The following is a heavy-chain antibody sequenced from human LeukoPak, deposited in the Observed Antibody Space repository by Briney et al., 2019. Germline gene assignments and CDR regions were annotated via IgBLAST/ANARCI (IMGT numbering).Heavy chain of an antibody. D-gene: IGHD4-17*01. CDR3: SRVSPNTVTTLHYFDY. V-gene: IGHV3-23*01. Sequence: GWSLRLSCAASGFTFSSDVMSWVRQAPGKGREWVAAISGSGCRTYYADAVKGRFTISRDNSKNTLYLQMNILRAEDTGVYYCSRVSPNTVTTLHYFDYWGQGTLVTVSS. J-gene: IGHJ4*02. CDR1: GFTFSSDV. CDR2: ISGSGCRT.